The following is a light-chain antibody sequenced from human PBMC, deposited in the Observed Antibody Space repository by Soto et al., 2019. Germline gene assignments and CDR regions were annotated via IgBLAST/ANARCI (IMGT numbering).Light chain of an antibody. CDR2: DAS. CDR1: HDITNY. V-gene: IGKV1-33*01. J-gene: IGKJ4*01. Sequence: DVQMTQSPSSLSASVGDRVTITCQASHDITNYLNWYQHRPGKAPKLLIYDASNLETGVPSRFSGGGSGTDFTFTISSLQPEDIATYYCQQNYDLPLTFGGGTKVEIK. CDR3: QQNYDLPLT.